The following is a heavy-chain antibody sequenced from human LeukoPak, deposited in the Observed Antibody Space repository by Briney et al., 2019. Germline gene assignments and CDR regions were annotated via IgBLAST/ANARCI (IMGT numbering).Heavy chain of an antibody. CDR2: ISYSGST. D-gene: IGHD3-16*01. Sequence: NPSETLSLTCTVSGGSVSSPDSYWSWTRQPPGKGREWIGYISYSGSTNYNPSLKSRVTISVDTSKNQFSLKLRSVTTADTAVYYCARALLRPWFDPWGQGTLVTVSS. CDR1: GGSVSSPDSY. J-gene: IGHJ5*02. V-gene: IGHV4-61*08. CDR3: ARALLRPWFDP.